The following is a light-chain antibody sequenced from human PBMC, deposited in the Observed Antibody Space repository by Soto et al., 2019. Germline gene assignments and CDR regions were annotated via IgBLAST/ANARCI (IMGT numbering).Light chain of an antibody. CDR3: KQYKEWPPFT. V-gene: IGKV3-15*01. Sequence: EIVMPQSPPTLSVSPGETATPSCGPGQSVSNNVAWYQQKPGQAPRLLVLGASTRATGIPARFSGSGSGTEFTLSISSLQSEDFAVYYCKQYKEWPPFTFGQGTRLEIK. CDR1: QSVSNN. J-gene: IGKJ5*01. CDR2: GAS.